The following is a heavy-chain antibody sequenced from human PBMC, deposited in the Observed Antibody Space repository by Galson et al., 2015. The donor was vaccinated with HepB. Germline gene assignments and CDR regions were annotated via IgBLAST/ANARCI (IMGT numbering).Heavy chain of an antibody. D-gene: IGHD2-21*01. CDR3: ARDSEVVVIVMYYFDY. V-gene: IGHV3-30-3*01. J-gene: IGHJ4*02. CDR2: ISYDGSNK. Sequence: SLRLSCAASGFTFSSYAMHWVRQAPGKGLEWVAVISYDGSNKYYADSVKGRFTISRDNSKNTLYLQMNSLRAEDTAVYYCARDSEVVVIVMYYFDYWGQGTLVTVSS. CDR1: GFTFSSYA.